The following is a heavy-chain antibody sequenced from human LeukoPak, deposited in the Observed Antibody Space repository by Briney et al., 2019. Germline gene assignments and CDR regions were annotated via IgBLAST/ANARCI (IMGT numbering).Heavy chain of an antibody. D-gene: IGHD2-2*01. CDR2: IYYSGST. CDR1: GGSISSSFCY. Sequence: SETLSLTCTVSGGSISSSFCYWGWIRQPPGKGLEWIGSIYYSGSTYYNPSLKSRVTISVDTSTNQFSLKLSSVTAADTAVYYCARTTEGYCSSASCFGFSYSYYMDVWGKGTTVTISS. CDR3: ARTTEGYCSSASCFGFSYSYYMDV. J-gene: IGHJ6*03. V-gene: IGHV4-39*07.